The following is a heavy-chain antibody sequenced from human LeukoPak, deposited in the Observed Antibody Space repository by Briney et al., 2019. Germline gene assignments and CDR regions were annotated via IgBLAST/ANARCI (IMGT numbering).Heavy chain of an antibody. CDR1: GFTFSSNY. CDR2: IYSGGTT. CDR3: ARDSGSYGRTPDYFDY. J-gene: IGHJ4*02. V-gene: IGHV3-66*01. Sequence: TGGSLRLSCAVSGFTFSSNYMSWARQAPGKGLEWVSVIYSGGTTYYADSVKGRFTISRDNSKNTLYLQMNSLRAEDTAVYFCARDSGSYGRTPDYFDYWGQGTLVTVSS. D-gene: IGHD1-26*01.